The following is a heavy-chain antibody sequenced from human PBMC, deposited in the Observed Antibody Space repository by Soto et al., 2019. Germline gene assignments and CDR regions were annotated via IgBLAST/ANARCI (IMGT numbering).Heavy chain of an antibody. D-gene: IGHD3-10*01. Sequence: SETLSLTCAVYGGSFSGYYWSWIRQPPGKGLEWIGEINHSGSTNYNPSLKSRVTISVDTSKNQFSLKLSSVTAADTAVYYCARPMVRGVSPDYWGQGTLVTVSS. CDR2: INHSGST. J-gene: IGHJ4*02. V-gene: IGHV4-34*01. CDR1: GGSFSGYY. CDR3: ARPMVRGVSPDY.